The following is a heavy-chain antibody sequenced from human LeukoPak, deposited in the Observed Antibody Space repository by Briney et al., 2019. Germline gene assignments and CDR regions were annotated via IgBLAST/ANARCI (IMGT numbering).Heavy chain of an antibody. CDR2: IRPDGTTK. J-gene: IGHJ6*03. V-gene: IGHV3-30*02. CDR1: GITFRTYG. D-gene: IGHD3-10*01. Sequence: PGGSLRLSCAVSGITFRTYGMHWVRQAPGKGLEWVAFIRPDGTTKFYADSVQGRFTISRDNSKKTLYLEMSSLRAADTAVYYCSGTGVFRDHYQYMDYWGKGTLVAVSS. CDR3: SGTGVFRDHYQYMDY.